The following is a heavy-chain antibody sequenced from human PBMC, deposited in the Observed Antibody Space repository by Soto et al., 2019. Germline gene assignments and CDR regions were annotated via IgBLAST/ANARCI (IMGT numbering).Heavy chain of an antibody. Sequence: SETLSLTCSVSGGSFSGYFWTWIRQPPGKGLEWLAEINHSGITNYNPSVESRVSMSVDTSKNQFSLRLYSVTAADTAVYYCVRGPYNYNSRYFDYWGQGTLVTVSS. CDR1: GGSFSGYF. D-gene: IGHD1-1*01. V-gene: IGHV4-34*01. J-gene: IGHJ4*02. CDR3: VRGPYNYNSRYFDY. CDR2: INHSGIT.